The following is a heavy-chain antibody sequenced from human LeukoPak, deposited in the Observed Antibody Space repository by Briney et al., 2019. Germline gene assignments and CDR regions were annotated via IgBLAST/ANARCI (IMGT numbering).Heavy chain of an antibody. CDR2: TKPDGSAE. J-gene: IGHJ4*02. CDR3: ARDGGLHTNFDY. D-gene: IGHD2-15*01. CDR1: GFTFRNYW. V-gene: IGHV3-7*01. Sequence: GGSLRLSCAASGFTFRNYWLGWVRQAPGKGLEWVANTKPDGSAEYYADSVRGRFTASRDNANNLLYLQMNRLRAEDTAVYYCARDGGLHTNFDYWGQGTLLTVSS.